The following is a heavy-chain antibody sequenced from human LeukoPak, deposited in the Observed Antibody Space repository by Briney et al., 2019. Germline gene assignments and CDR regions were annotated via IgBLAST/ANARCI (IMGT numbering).Heavy chain of an antibody. CDR1: GGSFSGYY. D-gene: IGHD2-15*01. V-gene: IGHV4-34*01. CDR2: INHSGST. Sequence: SETLSLTCAVYGGSFSGYYWSWLRQPPGKGLEWIGEINHSGSTNYNPSLTRRVTISVDTSKNQFSLKLSSVTAADTAVYYCARGKRTIVATITSGNFRYCSGGSCYRWFDPWGQGALVTVSS. J-gene: IGHJ5*02. CDR3: ARGKRTIVATITSGNFRYCSGGSCYRWFDP.